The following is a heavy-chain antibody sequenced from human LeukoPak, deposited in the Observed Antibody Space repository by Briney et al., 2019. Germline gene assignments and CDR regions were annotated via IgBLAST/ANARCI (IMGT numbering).Heavy chain of an antibody. CDR2: IYYSGST. J-gene: IGHJ4*02. CDR3: ARHPIVVVTVLYYFDY. D-gene: IGHD2-21*02. V-gene: IGHV4-39*01. CDR1: GGSISSSSYY. Sequence: PSETLSLTCAVSGGSISSSSYYWGWIRQPPGKGLEWIGSIYYSGSTYYNPSLKSRVTISVDTSKNQFSLKLSSVTVADTAVYYCARHPIVVVTVLYYFDYWGQGTLVTVSS.